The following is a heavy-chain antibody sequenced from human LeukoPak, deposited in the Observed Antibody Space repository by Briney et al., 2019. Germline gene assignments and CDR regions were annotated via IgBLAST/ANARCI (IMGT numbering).Heavy chain of an antibody. CDR3: ARETYYSGSGPGGRFDP. J-gene: IGHJ5*02. CDR2: INKDGSQT. V-gene: IGHV3-7*01. Sequence: PGGSLRLSCAASGFTFSTYWMSWVRQALGKGLEWVANINKDGSQTYYVDSMRGRFTISRDNAKNSLFLQMDSLTAEDTAVYYCARETYYSGSGPGGRFDPWGQGTLVTVSS. CDR1: GFTFSTYW. D-gene: IGHD3-10*01.